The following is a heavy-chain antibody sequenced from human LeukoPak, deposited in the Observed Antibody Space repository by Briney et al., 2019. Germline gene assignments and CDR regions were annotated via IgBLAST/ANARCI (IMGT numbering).Heavy chain of an antibody. Sequence: ASVKVSCKVSGYSFTSYGISWVREAPGRGLEWVGYISAYDGETRYAQKFQGRVTLTTDTSTGTVYMEMRRLRSDDTAVYYCARGGKNYFGFWGQGTLVTVSS. CDR3: ARGGKNYFGF. CDR1: GYSFTSYG. V-gene: IGHV1-18*01. D-gene: IGHD1-26*01. J-gene: IGHJ4*02. CDR2: ISAYDGET.